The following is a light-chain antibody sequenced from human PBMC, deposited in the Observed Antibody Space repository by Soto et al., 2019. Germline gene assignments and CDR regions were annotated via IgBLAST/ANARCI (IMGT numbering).Light chain of an antibody. CDR2: EVS. Sequence: QSALTQPASVSGSTGQSITISCTGTSSDVGSYNLVSLYQQHPGKAPKLMIYEVSKRPSGVSNRFSGSKSGNTASLTISGLQAEDEADYYFCSYANSSTWVFGGGTKLTVL. CDR1: SSDVGSYNL. V-gene: IGLV2-23*02. CDR3: CSYANSSTWV. J-gene: IGLJ3*02.